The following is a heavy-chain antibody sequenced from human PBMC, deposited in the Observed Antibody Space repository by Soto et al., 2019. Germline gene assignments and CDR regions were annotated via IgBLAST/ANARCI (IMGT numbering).Heavy chain of an antibody. CDR2: IYYSGST. D-gene: IGHD2-21*02. J-gene: IGHJ5*02. Sequence: SETLSLTCAVSSGSISSSNWWSWSRQHPGKGLEWFGYIYYSGSTYYTPSLKSRVTISVDTSKNQFSLKLSSVTAADTAVYYCARGPIGGNSYNWFDPWGQGSLVTVSS. CDR1: SGSISSSNW. CDR3: ARGPIGGNSYNWFDP. V-gene: IGHV4-31*11.